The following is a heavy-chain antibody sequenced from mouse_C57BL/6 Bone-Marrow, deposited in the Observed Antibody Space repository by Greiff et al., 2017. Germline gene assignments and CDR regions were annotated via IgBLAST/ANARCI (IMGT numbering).Heavy chain of an antibody. CDR2: FDPSDSYT. Sequence: QVQLKQPGAELVMPGASVKLSCKASGYTFTSYWMHWVKPRPGQGFEWIGAFDPSDSYTNYNQKFKGKSPLTVDKSSSTAYMQLSSLTSEDSAVYYCARPYYDYDRGYYYAMDYWGQGTSVTVSS. CDR1: GYTFTSYW. V-gene: IGHV1-69*01. CDR3: ARPYYDYDRGYYYAMDY. J-gene: IGHJ4*01. D-gene: IGHD2-4*01.